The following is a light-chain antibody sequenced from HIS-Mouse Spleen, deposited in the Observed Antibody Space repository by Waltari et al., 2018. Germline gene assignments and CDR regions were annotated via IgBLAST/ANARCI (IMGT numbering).Light chain of an antibody. CDR2: EGS. J-gene: IGLJ7*02. Sequence: QSALTQPASVSGSPGQSITISCTGTSSDVVSYNLVSWYQQHAGKAPKLMIYEGSKRPSGVSNRFSGSKSGNTASLTISGLQAEDEADYYCCSHAGSSTVFGGGTQLTAL. CDR1: SSDVVSYNL. V-gene: IGLV2-23*01. CDR3: CSHAGSSTV.